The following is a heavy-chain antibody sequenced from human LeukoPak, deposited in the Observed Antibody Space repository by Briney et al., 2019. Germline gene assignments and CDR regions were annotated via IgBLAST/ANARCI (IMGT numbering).Heavy chain of an antibody. D-gene: IGHD3/OR15-3a*01. J-gene: IGHJ3*02. V-gene: IGHV3-30-3*01. CDR2: ISYDGSNK. CDR3: ARDRYYDFFDI. Sequence: GRALRLSCAASGFTFRSYAMHRVRQAPGKGLGWVAVISYDGSNKYYAESVNDRFTISRDNCKNALYLQMNSLRAAETAVYCCARDRYYDFFDIWGQGTMVTLS. CDR1: GFTFRSYA.